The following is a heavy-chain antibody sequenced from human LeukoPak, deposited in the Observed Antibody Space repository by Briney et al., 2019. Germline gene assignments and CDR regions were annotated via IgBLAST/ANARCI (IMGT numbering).Heavy chain of an antibody. Sequence: GGSLRLSCAASGFTFSNHGMNWVRQAPGKGLEWLSGVSPPGGGTYYADSVKGRFTISRDDSKNTVSLQMNSLRGEDTAVYYCARDLAWGAFDYWGQGTLVTVSS. J-gene: IGHJ4*02. CDR1: GFTFSNHG. D-gene: IGHD7-27*01. CDR2: VSPPGGGT. V-gene: IGHV3-23*01. CDR3: ARDLAWGAFDY.